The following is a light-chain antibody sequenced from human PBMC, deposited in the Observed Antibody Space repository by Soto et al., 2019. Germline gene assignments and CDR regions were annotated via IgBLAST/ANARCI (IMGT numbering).Light chain of an antibody. CDR2: GAS. J-gene: IGKJ2*01. CDR3: QQYNDWPPYT. V-gene: IGKV3-15*01. CDR1: QSVNSN. Sequence: EIVMTQSPATLSVSPGERATLSCRASQSVNSNLAWYQQKAGQAPRLLIYGASTRATGIPARFSGGGSGTEFTLSISSLQSADFAVYYCQQYNDWPPYTFGQGTKLEIK.